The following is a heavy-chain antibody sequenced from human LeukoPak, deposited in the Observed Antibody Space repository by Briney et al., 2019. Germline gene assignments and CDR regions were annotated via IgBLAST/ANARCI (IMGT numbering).Heavy chain of an antibody. V-gene: IGHV3-23*01. Sequence: GGSLRLSCAASGFTFSSYVMSWVRQAPGKGLEWVSAISGSGGSTYYADSVKGRFTISRDNSKNTLYLQMNSLRAEDTAVYYCAKGGFDYGSGSLYYYYGMDVWGQGTTVTVSS. J-gene: IGHJ6*02. D-gene: IGHD3-10*01. CDR1: GFTFSSYV. CDR3: AKGGFDYGSGSLYYYYGMDV. CDR2: ISGSGGST.